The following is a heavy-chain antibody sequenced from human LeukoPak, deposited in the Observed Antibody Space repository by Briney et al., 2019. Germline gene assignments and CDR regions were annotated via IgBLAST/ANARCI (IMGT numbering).Heavy chain of an antibody. D-gene: IGHD4-17*01. J-gene: IGHJ4*02. CDR2: ISWNSGSI. Sequence: GGSLRLSCAASGFTFDDYAMHWVRQAPGKGLEWVSGISWNSGSIGYADSVKGRFTISRDNAKNSLYLQMNSLRAEDTALYYCAKAATVTTSDLDYWGQGTLVTVSS. CDR1: GFTFDDYA. V-gene: IGHV3-9*01. CDR3: AKAATVTTSDLDY.